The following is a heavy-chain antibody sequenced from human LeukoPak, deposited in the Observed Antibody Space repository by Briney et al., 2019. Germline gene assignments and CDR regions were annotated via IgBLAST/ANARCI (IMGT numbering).Heavy chain of an antibody. CDR1: GFTFSNAW. J-gene: IGHJ4*02. V-gene: IGHV3-15*01. CDR3: AKMVHTEQWLVPFDY. D-gene: IGHD6-19*01. Sequence: GGSLRLSCAASGFTFSNAWMIWVRQAPGKGLEWVGRIKDKGDGGTIDYAAPVKGRFTISRDDSKNTVYLQMNSLTVEDTAVYYCAKMVHTEQWLVPFDYWGQGTLVTVSS. CDR2: IKDKGDGGTI.